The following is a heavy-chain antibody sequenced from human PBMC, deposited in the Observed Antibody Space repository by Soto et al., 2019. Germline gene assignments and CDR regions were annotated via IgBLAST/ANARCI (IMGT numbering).Heavy chain of an antibody. J-gene: IGHJ4*02. V-gene: IGHV3-7*01. CDR1: GFNFGASW. CDR3: ARAPFYGAIDY. CDR2: IKQDGSEK. D-gene: IGHD3-10*01. Sequence: GGSLRLSCAASGFNFGASWMAWVRQAPGKGLEWVADIKQDGSEKNYVDSVKGRVTISRDDAKNSLYLQMSSLRAEDTAVYYCARAPFYGAIDYWGLGTLVTVSS.